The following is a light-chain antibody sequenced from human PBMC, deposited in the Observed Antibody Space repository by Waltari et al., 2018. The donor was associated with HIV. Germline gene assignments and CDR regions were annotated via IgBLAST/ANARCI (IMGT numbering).Light chain of an antibody. CDR3: QQYDNWPLFA. CDR2: GAS. CDR1: QSVSSN. V-gene: IGKV3-15*01. J-gene: IGKJ3*01. Sequence: EIVMTQSPATLSGSPGERVTLSCRASQSVSSNLAWYQQKPGLPPRLLIYGASTRAAGIPDRFSGSGPGTQFTLIISCLQSEDFALYYCQQYDNWPLFAFGPGTKLDF.